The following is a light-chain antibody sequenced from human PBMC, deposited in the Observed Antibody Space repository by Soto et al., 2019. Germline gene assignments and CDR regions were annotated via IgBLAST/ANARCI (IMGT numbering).Light chain of an antibody. CDR1: QRISSW. V-gene: IGKV1-5*03. J-gene: IGKJ2*01. Sequence: DIQMTQSPSTLSASVGDRVTITCRASQRISSWLAWYQQKPGKAPKLLIYKASSSISGVLSRFTGSGSGTEFTLTISSLQPDDFATYFCQQYNNYPYTFGQGTKLEIK. CDR2: KAS. CDR3: QQYNNYPYT.